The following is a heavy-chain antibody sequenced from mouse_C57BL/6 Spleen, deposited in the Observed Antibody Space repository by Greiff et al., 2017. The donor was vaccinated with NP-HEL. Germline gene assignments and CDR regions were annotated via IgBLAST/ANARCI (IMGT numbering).Heavy chain of an antibody. D-gene: IGHD1-1*01. V-gene: IGHV1-15*01. CDR2: IDPETGGT. J-gene: IGHJ2*01. Sequence: QVQLQQSGAELVRPGASVTLSCKASGYTFTDYEMHWVKQTPVHGLEWIGAIDPETGGTAYNQKFKGKAILTADKSSSTAYMELRSLTSEDAAVYYCTRRERYVSSYAYFDCWGQVTTLTVSS. CDR3: TRRERYVSSYAYFDC. CDR1: GYTFTDYE.